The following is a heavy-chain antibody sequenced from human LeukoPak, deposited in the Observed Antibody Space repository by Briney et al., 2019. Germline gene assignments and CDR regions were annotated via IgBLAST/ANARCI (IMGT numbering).Heavy chain of an antibody. CDR2: ISGSGGST. V-gene: IGHV3-23*01. Sequence: GGSLRLSCAASGFTFSSYAMSWVRQAPGKGLEWVSAISGSGGSTYYADSVKGRFTISRDNSKNTLYLQMNSLRAEDTAVYYCAKDWGVAVAGWRAFDIWGQGTMVTVSS. CDR1: GFTFSSYA. D-gene: IGHD6-19*01. J-gene: IGHJ3*02. CDR3: AKDWGVAVAGWRAFDI.